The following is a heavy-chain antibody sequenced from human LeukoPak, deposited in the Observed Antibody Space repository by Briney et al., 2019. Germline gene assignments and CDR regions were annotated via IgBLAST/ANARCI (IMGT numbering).Heavy chain of an antibody. CDR1: GGSFSGYY. Sequence: PSKTLSLTCAVYGGSFSGYYWSWIRQPPGKGLEWIGEINHSGSTNYNPSLKSRVTISVDTSKNQFSLKLSSVTAADTAVYYCARLTMVRGVISWGQGTLVTVSS. J-gene: IGHJ4*02. V-gene: IGHV4-34*01. CDR3: ARLTMVRGVIS. D-gene: IGHD3-10*01. CDR2: INHSGST.